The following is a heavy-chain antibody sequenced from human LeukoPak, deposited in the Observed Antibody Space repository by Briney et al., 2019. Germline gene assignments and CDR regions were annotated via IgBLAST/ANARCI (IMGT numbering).Heavy chain of an antibody. CDR2: IIPIFGTA. CDR1: GGTFSSYA. J-gene: IGHJ5*02. CDR3: AREGSGMVRGVFDP. D-gene: IGHD3-10*01. V-gene: IGHV1-69*06. Sequence: GSSVKVSCKASGGTFSSYAISWERQAPGQGLEWMGGIIPIFGTANYAQKFQGRVTITADKSTSTAYMELSSLRSEDTAVYYCAREGSGMVRGVFDPWGQGTLVTVYS.